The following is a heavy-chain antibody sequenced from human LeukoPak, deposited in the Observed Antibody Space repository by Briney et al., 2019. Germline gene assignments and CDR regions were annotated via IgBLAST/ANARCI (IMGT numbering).Heavy chain of an antibody. J-gene: IGHJ4*02. V-gene: IGHV3-66*02. CDR3: ASYDFWSGYYTDY. D-gene: IGHD3-3*01. CDR2: IYSGGST. CDR1: GFTVSSNY. Sequence: GGSLRFSCSASGFTVSSNYMSWVRQAPGKGLEWVSVIYSGGSTYYADSVKGRFTISRDNSKNTLYLQMNSLRAEDAAVYYCASYDFWSGYYTDYWGQGTLVTVSS.